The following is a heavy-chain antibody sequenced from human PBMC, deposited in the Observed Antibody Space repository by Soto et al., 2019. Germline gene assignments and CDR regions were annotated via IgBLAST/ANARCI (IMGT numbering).Heavy chain of an antibody. Sequence: FLRLSCAASAFSFNNFPMSWVRQVPGKGPEWVSSISGSGRTTYYAASVKGRFTISRDNSNSSPYLEMNSLRVEDTALYHCATNCAGDPFDVWGRGKMVTVSS. V-gene: IGHV3-23*01. CDR3: ATNCAGDPFDV. CDR2: ISGSGRTT. CDR1: AFSFNNFP. D-gene: IGHD2-21*01. J-gene: IGHJ3*01.